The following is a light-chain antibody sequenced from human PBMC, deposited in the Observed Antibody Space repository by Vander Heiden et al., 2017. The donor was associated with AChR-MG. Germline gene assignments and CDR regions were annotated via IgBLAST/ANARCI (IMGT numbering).Light chain of an antibody. CDR3: SSYTSSRDVV. Sequence: QSALTQPASVSGSPGQSITISCTGTSSDDGGYNYVSWYQQHPGKAPKLMIYEVSNRPSGVSNRFSGSKSGNTASLTISGLQAEDEADYYCSSYTSSRDVVFGGGTKLTVL. J-gene: IGLJ2*01. V-gene: IGLV2-14*01. CDR1: SSDDGGYNY. CDR2: EVS.